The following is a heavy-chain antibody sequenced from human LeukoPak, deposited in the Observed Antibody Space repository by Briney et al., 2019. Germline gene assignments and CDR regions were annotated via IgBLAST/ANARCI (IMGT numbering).Heavy chain of an antibody. J-gene: IGHJ6*02. CDR2: ISAYNGNT. V-gene: IGHV1-18*01. CDR3: ARDVNYYDSSGYYLDYYYYGMDV. Sequence: ASVKVSCKASGYTFTSYGISWVRQAPGQGLEWMGWISAYNGNTNYAQKLQGRVTMTTDTSTSTAYMELRSLRSDDTAVYYCARDVNYYDSSGYYLDYYYYGMDVWGQGTTVTVSS. CDR1: GYTFTSYG. D-gene: IGHD3-22*01.